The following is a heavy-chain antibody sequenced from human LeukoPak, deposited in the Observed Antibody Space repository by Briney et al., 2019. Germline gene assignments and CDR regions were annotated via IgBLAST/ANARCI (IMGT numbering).Heavy chain of an antibody. CDR1: GGTFSSYA. J-gene: IGHJ3*02. D-gene: IGHD1-26*01. V-gene: IGHV1-69*05. Sequence: SVKVSCKASGGTFSSYAISWVRQAPGQGLEWMGGIIPIFGTANYAQKFQGRVTITTDESTSTAYMELSSLRSEDTAVYYCARDLGMGATGGAFDIWGQGTMVTVSS. CDR2: IIPIFGTA. CDR3: ARDLGMGATGGAFDI.